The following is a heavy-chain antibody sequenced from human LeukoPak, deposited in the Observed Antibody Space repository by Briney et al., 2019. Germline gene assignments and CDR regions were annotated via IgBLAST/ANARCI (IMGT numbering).Heavy chain of an antibody. CDR1: GGSISSYY. CDR2: ISYSGST. D-gene: IGHD2-8*01. CDR3: ARGPKYGDV. Sequence: PSETLSLTRTVSGGSISSYYWSWVRQPPGKGLEWIGYISYSGSTSNNPSLKSRVTISVDTSKNQFSLKMTSVTAADTAVYYCARGPKYGDVWGQGTVVTVSS. J-gene: IGHJ3*01. V-gene: IGHV4-59*01.